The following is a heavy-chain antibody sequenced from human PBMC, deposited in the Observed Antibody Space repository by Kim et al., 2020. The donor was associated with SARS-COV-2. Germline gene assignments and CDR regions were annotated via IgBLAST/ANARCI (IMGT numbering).Heavy chain of an antibody. V-gene: IGHV3-30*04. CDR2: ISYDGSNQ. CDR3: AGGQVPKGPGYYMGV. CDR1: GFTFSTYS. J-gene: IGHJ6*03. Sequence: GGSLRLSCAASGFTFSTYSIHWVGQAPGKGLEWVAVISYDGSNQYYADSVKGRFTISRDNSKNTVYLQMNSLRAEDTAVYYCAGGQVPKGPGYYMGVWG.